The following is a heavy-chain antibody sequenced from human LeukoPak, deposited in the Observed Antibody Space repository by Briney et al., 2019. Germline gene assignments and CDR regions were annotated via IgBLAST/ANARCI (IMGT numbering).Heavy chain of an antibody. Sequence: PGGSLRLSCVASGFTFNNYWMNWVRQAPGKGLEWVAMIKQDGNEKYYVDSVKGRFTISRDNAKNSLYLQMNSLRAEDTAVYYCVASKEKWGQGTLVTVSS. CDR3: VASKEK. V-gene: IGHV3-7*02. J-gene: IGHJ4*02. CDR2: IKQDGNEK. CDR1: GFTFNNYW. D-gene: IGHD6-19*01.